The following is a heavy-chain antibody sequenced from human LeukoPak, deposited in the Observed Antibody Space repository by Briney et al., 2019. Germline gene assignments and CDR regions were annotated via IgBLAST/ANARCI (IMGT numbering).Heavy chain of an antibody. J-gene: IGHJ3*02. V-gene: IGHV3-7*03. CDR1: GFAFSRSW. Sequence: PGGSLRLSCAASGFAFSRSWMTWIRQAPGKGLEFVANIKEDGGRENFASSVKGRFTISRDNAKDSLYLQMNNLRVEDTAIYYCARGLPSNWRYSAFDIWGPGTLVTVPS. CDR2: IKEDGGRE. CDR3: ARGLPSNWRYSAFDI. D-gene: IGHD3-3*01.